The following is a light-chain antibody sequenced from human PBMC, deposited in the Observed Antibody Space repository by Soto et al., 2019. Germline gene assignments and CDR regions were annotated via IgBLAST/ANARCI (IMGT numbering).Light chain of an antibody. J-gene: IGKJ1*01. CDR1: QTSSSW. CDR2: KAS. Sequence: DVHMSQSPSTLSRLLGYRVTFSCRASQTSSSWLAWYQQKPGKAPKLLIYKASTLKSGVPSRFSGSGSGTEFTLTISSLQPDDFAPYYCQHYNSYSEAFGQGTKVDIK. V-gene: IGKV1-5*03. CDR3: QHYNSYSEA.